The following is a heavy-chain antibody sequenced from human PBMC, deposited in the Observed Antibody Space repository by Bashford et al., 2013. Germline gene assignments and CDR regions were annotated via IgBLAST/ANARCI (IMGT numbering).Heavy chain of an antibody. J-gene: IGHJ5*02. V-gene: IGHV3-74*01. CDR2: TNSDGSST. CDR1: GFTFSNYW. D-gene: IGHD3-16*01. Sequence: GGSLRLSCIASGFTFSNYWMHWVRQAPGKGPVWVSRTNSDGSSTTYADSVKGRFTISRDNAKNTLYLQMDSLRVEDTAVYYCARVGLEMGAAARVDAWGQGTLVTVSS. CDR3: ARVGLEMGAAARVDA.